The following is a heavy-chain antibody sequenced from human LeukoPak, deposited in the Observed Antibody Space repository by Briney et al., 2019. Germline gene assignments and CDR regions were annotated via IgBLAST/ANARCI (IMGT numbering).Heavy chain of an antibody. CDR3: AKGITMVRGVKTPLDY. CDR1: GFTFSSYG. D-gene: IGHD3-10*01. J-gene: IGHJ4*02. CDR2: ISYDGSNK. Sequence: GGSLRLSCAASGFTFSSYGMHGVRQAPGKGLEWVAVISYDGSNKYYADSVKGRFTISRDNSKNTLYLQMNSLRAEDTAVYYCAKGITMVRGVKTPLDYWGQGTLVTVSS. V-gene: IGHV3-30*18.